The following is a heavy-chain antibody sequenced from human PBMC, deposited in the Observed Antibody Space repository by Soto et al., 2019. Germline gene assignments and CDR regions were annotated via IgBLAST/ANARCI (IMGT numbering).Heavy chain of an antibody. CDR2: ISSSSYT. Sequence: PGGSLRLSCAASGFTFSDYYMSWIRQAPGKGLEWVSYISSSSYTNYADSVKGRFTISRDNAKNSLYLQMNSLRAEGTAVYYCARDLLITFGGVDTAPDYWGQGTLVTVSS. J-gene: IGHJ4*02. CDR3: ARDLLITFGGVDTAPDY. D-gene: IGHD3-16*01. V-gene: IGHV3-11*06. CDR1: GFTFSDYY.